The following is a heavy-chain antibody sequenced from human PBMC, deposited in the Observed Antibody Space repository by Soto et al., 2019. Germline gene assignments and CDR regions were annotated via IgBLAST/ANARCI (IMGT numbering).Heavy chain of an antibody. Sequence: GGSLRLSCAASGFTFSDYYMSWIRQAPGKGLEWVSYISSSGSTIYYADSVKGRFTISRDNAKNSLYLQMNSLRAEDTAVYYCATCDYEGGYYYYGMDVWGQGTTGTVS. J-gene: IGHJ6*02. CDR2: ISSSGSTI. CDR3: ATCDYEGGYYYYGMDV. D-gene: IGHD4-17*01. V-gene: IGHV3-11*01. CDR1: GFTFSDYY.